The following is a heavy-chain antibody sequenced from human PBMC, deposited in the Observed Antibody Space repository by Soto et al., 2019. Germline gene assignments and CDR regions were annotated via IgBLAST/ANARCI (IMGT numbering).Heavy chain of an antibody. D-gene: IGHD3-22*01. J-gene: IGHJ6*02. CDR1: GGSVSSGSYY. CDR2: IYYSGST. V-gene: IGHV4-61*01. CDR3: ARTYYDSSGYYFVQGYYYGMDV. Sequence: QVQLQESGPGLVKPSETLSLTCTVSGGSVSSGSYYWSWIRQPPGKGLEWIGYIYYSGSTNYNPSLKSRVTISVDTSKNQFSPKLSSVTAADTAVYYCARTYYDSSGYYFVQGYYYGMDVWGQGTTVTVSS.